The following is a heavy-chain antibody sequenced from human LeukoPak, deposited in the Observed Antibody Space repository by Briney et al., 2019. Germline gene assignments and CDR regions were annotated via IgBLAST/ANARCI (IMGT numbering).Heavy chain of an antibody. J-gene: IGHJ3*02. D-gene: IGHD6-13*01. Sequence: ASVKVSCKASGYTFTSYGISWVRQAPGQGLEWMGWISAYNGNTNYAQKLQGRVTMTTDTSTSTAYMELRSLRSDDTAVYYCARVGTRYSSSWPRGNAFDIWGQGTMVTVSS. CDR2: ISAYNGNT. V-gene: IGHV1-18*01. CDR3: ARVGTRYSSSWPRGNAFDI. CDR1: GYTFTSYG.